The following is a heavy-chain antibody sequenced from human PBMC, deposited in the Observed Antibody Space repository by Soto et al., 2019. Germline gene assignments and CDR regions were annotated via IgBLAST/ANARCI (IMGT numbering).Heavy chain of an antibody. V-gene: IGHV1-69*01. CDR1: GGTFSSYA. CDR2: IIPIVGSA. J-gene: IGHJ6*02. D-gene: IGHD2-2*01. CDR3: ARSQVSSTSLEIYYYYYYGMDV. Sequence: QVQLVQSGAEVKKPGSSVKVSCKASGGTFSSYAISWVRQAPGQGLEWMGGIIPIVGSANYAQKFQGRVTITADESTSTAYMELSSLRSEDTAVYYCARSQVSSTSLEIYYYYYYGMDVWGQGTTVTVSS.